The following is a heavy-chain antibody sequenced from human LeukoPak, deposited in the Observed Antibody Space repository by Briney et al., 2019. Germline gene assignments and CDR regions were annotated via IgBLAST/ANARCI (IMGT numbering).Heavy chain of an antibody. D-gene: IGHD3-3*01. CDR1: GGSISSSSHY. Sequence: SETLSLTCTVSGGSISSSSHYWGWFRQPPGKGLEWIGSIYYSGNTYYSPSLKSRVTLSVDTSKNQFSLKLSSVTATDTAVYYCARHPYDFWSGYYKEWGQGTLVTVSS. CDR3: ARHPYDFWSGYYKE. J-gene: IGHJ4*02. CDR2: IYYSGNT. V-gene: IGHV4-39*01.